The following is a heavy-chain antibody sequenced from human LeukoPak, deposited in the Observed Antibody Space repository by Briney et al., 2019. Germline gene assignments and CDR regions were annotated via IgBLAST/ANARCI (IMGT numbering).Heavy chain of an antibody. CDR2: IWYDGSNR. J-gene: IGHJ4*02. CDR1: GFTFNTYA. D-gene: IGHD2-15*01. Sequence: GGSLRLSCAASGFTFNTYAMHWVRQAPGKGLEWVALIWYDGSNRDYADSVKGRFTVSRDNSKNTVYLQMNSLSPEDTAVYYCARAQNIVVVVAATRYWGQGTLVTVSS. CDR3: ARAQNIVVVVAATRY. V-gene: IGHV3-30*02.